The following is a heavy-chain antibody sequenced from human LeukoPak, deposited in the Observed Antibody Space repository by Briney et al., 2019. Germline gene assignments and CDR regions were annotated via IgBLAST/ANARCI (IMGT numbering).Heavy chain of an antibody. CDR3: ARGYSTDFYFDW. CDR1: GFTFSSYS. Sequence: PGGSLRLSCAASGFTFSSYSMNWVRQAPGGGLEWVSTISGGGTAYYADSMKGRFSISRDISKNTLFLQMTSLRAEDTAVYYCARGYSTDFYFDWWGQGTLVTVSS. D-gene: IGHD6-13*01. CDR2: ISGGGTA. V-gene: IGHV3-23*01. J-gene: IGHJ4*02.